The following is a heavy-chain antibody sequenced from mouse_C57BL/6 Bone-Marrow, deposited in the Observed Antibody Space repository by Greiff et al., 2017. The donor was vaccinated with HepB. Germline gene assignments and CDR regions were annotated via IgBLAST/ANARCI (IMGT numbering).Heavy chain of an antibody. J-gene: IGHJ1*03. CDR2: IDPSDSYT. CDR3: ARGDYYVSSYWYFGV. V-gene: IGHV1-50*01. CDR1: GYTFTSYW. Sequence: VQLQQPGAELVKPGASVKLSCKASGYTFTSYWMPWVKQRPGQGLEWIGEIDPSDSYTNYNHKFKSKATLTVDTSSSTAYMQLSSLTSEDAAVYYDARGDYYVSSYWYFGVWGTETTVTVSS. D-gene: IGHD1-1*01.